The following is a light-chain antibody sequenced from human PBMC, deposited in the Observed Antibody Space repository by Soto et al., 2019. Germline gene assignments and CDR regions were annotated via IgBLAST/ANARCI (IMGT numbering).Light chain of an antibody. J-gene: IGLJ1*01. CDR3: AAWDDSLSGYV. CDR1: SSNIGAHYD. CDR2: DNT. V-gene: IGLV1-40*01. Sequence: QSVLTQPPSVSGAPGQRVTISCTGSSSNIGAHYDVHWYQQLPGTAPRLLIFDNTNRPSGVPDRFSASKSGTSASLAISGLRSEDEADYYCAAWDDSLSGYVFGNGTKVTVL.